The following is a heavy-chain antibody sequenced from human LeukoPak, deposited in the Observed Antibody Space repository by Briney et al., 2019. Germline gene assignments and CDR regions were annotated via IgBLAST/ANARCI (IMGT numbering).Heavy chain of an antibody. Sequence: PGRSLRLSCAASGFTFSSYAMHWVRQAPGKGLEWVAVISYDGSNKYYADSVKGRFTISRDNSKNTLYLQMNSLRAEDTAVYYCARGLGYYDSSGYYLFDYWGQGTLVTVSS. CDR3: ARGLGYYDSSGYYLFDY. CDR1: GFTFSSYA. D-gene: IGHD3-22*01. V-gene: IGHV3-30-3*01. CDR2: ISYDGSNK. J-gene: IGHJ4*02.